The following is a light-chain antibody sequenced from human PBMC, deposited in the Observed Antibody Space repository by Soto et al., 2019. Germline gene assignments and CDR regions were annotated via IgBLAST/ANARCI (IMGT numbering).Light chain of an antibody. V-gene: IGLV2-8*01. Sequence: QSALTQPPSASGSPGPSVTISCTGTSSDVGYYNSVSWYQQHPGKAPKLMIYEVIERPSGVPDRFSGSKSGNTASLTVSGLQAEDEADYYCSSYAGSNNVVFGGGTKLTVL. J-gene: IGLJ3*02. CDR3: SSYAGSNNVV. CDR2: EVI. CDR1: SSDVGYYNS.